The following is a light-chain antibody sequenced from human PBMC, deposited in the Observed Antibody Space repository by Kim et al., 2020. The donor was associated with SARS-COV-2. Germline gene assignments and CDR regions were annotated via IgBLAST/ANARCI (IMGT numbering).Light chain of an antibody. CDR1: QGISSY. CDR2: AAS. CDR3: QKYNSAPRL. J-gene: IGKJ4*01. Sequence: ASVGDRVTISCRGSQGISSYLAWYQQKPGKVPKLLIYAASTLQTGVPSRFSGSGSGTDFTLTISCLQPEDVATYYCQKYNSAPRLFGGGTKVDIK. V-gene: IGKV1-27*01.